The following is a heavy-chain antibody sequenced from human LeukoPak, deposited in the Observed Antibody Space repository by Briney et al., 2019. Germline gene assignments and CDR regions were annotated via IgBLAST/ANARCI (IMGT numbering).Heavy chain of an antibody. CDR1: GFTFSSYE. J-gene: IGHJ6*03. CDR3: ARDITHRLRDCSSSPCHDYNSYYMDV. CDR2: ISSSGSTI. V-gene: IGHV3-48*03. D-gene: IGHD2-2*01. Sequence: PGGSLRLSCAASGFTFSSYEMNWVRQAPGKGLEWVSYISSSGSTIYYADSVKGRFTISRDNAKNSLYLQMNSLRAEDTALYYCARDITHRLRDCSSSPCHDYNSYYMDVWGKGTTVTISS.